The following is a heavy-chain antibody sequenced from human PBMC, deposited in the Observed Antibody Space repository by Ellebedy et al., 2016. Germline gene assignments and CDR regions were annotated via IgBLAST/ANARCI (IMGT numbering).Heavy chain of an antibody. Sequence: SVKVSXXASGFTFTSSALQWVRQARGQRLEWIGWIVVGSGNTNYAQKFQERVTITRDMSTSTAYMELSSLRSEDTAVYYCAAGGYYDSSPLPDYWGQGTLVTVSS. CDR2: IVVGSGNT. CDR1: GFTFTSSA. D-gene: IGHD3-22*01. J-gene: IGHJ4*02. CDR3: AAGGYYDSSPLPDY. V-gene: IGHV1-58*01.